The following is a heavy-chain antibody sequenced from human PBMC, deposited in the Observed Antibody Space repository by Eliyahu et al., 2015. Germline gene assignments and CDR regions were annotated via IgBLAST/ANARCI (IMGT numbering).Heavy chain of an antibody. CDR1: GXSISSSSYX. Sequence: QLQLQESGPGLVKPSETLSXXCTXXGXSISSSSYXWGWXRQPPGKGLEWIGSIYYSGSTYYNPSLKSRVTISVDTSKNQFSLKLSSVTAADTAVYYCARAGEAAFDIWGQGTMVTVSS. V-gene: IGHV4-39*01. CDR3: ARAGEAAFDI. J-gene: IGHJ3*02. D-gene: IGHD3-16*01. CDR2: IYYSGST.